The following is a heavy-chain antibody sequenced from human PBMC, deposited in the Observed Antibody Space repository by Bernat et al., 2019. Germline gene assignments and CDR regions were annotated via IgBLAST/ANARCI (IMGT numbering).Heavy chain of an antibody. J-gene: IGHJ5*02. Sequence: QVQLVQSGAEVKKPGASVKVSCKASGYTFTSYGISWVRQAPGQGLEWMGWISAYNGNTNYAQKVQGRVTMTTDTYTSTGYMVLGSLRSNDPAGYYCARGLAAAANWFDPRGKGTLVTVSS. D-gene: IGHD6-13*01. CDR2: ISAYNGNT. CDR1: GYTFTSYG. V-gene: IGHV1-18*04. CDR3: ARGLAAAANWFDP.